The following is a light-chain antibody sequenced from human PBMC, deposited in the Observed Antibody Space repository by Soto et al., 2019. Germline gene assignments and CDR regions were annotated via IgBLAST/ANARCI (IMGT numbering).Light chain of an antibody. CDR2: AAA. CDR3: QQANSFPWT. CDR1: QGISSW. V-gene: IGKV1-12*01. Sequence: DIQMTQSPSSVSASVGDIVTITCRSSQGISSWLAWYQQKPGKAPNLLIYAAASWQSGAPSRFNGSGSATDFTLTISSLQPEDFATYYCQQANSFPWTFRQGTKVELK. J-gene: IGKJ1*01.